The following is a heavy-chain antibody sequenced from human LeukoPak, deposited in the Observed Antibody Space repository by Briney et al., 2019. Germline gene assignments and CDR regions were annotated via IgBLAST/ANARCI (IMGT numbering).Heavy chain of an antibody. J-gene: IGHJ4*02. CDR3: AAYCSSTSCYPSSKDY. D-gene: IGHD2-2*01. Sequence: ASVKVSCKASGYTFTGYYMHWVRQAPGQGLEWMGWINPNSGGTNYAQKFQGRVTISRDNAKNSLYLQMNSLRAEDTAVYYCAAYCSSTSCYPSSKDYWGQGTLVTVSS. CDR1: GYTFTGYY. CDR2: INPNSGGT. V-gene: IGHV1-2*02.